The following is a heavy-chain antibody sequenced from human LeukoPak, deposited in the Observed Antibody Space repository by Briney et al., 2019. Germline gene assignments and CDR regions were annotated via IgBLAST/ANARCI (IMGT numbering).Heavy chain of an antibody. D-gene: IGHD4-23*01. V-gene: IGHV4-34*01. Sequence: SETLTLTCAVYGGSLSAYYWTWIRQPPGKGLEWIGEINHGGSTNYNPSLKSRVTISVDTSKNQFSLKLSSVTAADTAVYYCARYLDYGGNSRVFQHWGQGTLVTVSS. J-gene: IGHJ1*01. CDR2: INHGGST. CDR3: ARYLDYGGNSRVFQH. CDR1: GGSLSAYY.